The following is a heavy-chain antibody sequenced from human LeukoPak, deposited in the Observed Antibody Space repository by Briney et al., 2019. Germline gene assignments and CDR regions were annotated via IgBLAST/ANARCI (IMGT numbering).Heavy chain of an antibody. CDR2: IYYSGST. Sequence: GSLRLSCAASGFTVSDNYMYWVRQPPGKGLEWIGSIYYSGSTHYNPSLKSRVIISVDTSKNQFSLRLNSVAAADTAVYYCARLHTRGEHLFLRFDPWGQGTLVTVSS. V-gene: IGHV4-38-2*01. D-gene: IGHD1-26*01. CDR3: ARLHTRGEHLFLRFDP. J-gene: IGHJ5*02. CDR1: GFTVSDNY.